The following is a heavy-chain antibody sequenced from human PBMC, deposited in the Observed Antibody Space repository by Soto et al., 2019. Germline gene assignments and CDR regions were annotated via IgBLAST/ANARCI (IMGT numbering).Heavy chain of an antibody. CDR3: ARDTPSVTKDYYYGMDV. D-gene: IGHD4-4*01. CDR1: GYTFTSYG. V-gene: IGHV1-18*01. Sequence: ASVKVSCKASGYTFTSYGISWLRQSPGQGLEWMGWISAYNGNTNYAQKLQGRVTMTTDTSTSTAYMELRSLRSDDTAVYYCARDTPSVTKDYYYGMDVWGQGTTVTVS. CDR2: ISAYNGNT. J-gene: IGHJ6*02.